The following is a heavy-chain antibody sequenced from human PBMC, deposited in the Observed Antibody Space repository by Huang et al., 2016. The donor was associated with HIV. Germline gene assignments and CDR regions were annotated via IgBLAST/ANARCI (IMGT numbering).Heavy chain of an antibody. J-gene: IGHJ4*02. V-gene: IGHV3-7*01. Sequence: EVHLVESGGGLVRPGRSLRLSCAASGVTFRSYWRNWVRQAAGRGLEWVANINLDGSERFYVDSVRGRFTISRDNANNSVSLQLNSLKAEDTGVYYCARGFQAKPGDYWGQGTLVTVSS. CDR3: ARGFQAKPGDY. CDR1: GVTFRSYW. CDR2: INLDGSER.